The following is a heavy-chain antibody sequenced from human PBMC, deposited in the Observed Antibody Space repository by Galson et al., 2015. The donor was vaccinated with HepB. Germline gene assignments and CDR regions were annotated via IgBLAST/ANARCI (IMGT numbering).Heavy chain of an antibody. CDR1: GYTFTGYY. D-gene: IGHD6-13*01. J-gene: IGHJ6*02. CDR3: ARLAAAGGYYYGMDV. CDR2: INPNSGGT. Sequence: SVKVSCKASGYTFTGYYMHWVRQAPGQGLEWMGWINPNSGGTNYAQKFQGWVTMTRDTSISTAYMELSRLRSDDTAVYYCARLAAAGGYYYGMDVWGQGTTVTVSS. V-gene: IGHV1-2*04.